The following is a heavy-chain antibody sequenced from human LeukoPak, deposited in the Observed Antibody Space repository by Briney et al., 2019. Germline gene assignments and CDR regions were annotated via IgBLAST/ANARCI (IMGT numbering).Heavy chain of an antibody. V-gene: IGHV3-23*01. CDR1: GFTFSGYV. Sequence: RGSLRLSCVSASGFTFSGYVMSWVRQPPGKGLEWVSTISGSGGSTNYADFVKGRFTISRDNSKNTVYLQMNSLRAEDTAVYYCAKDTTVWGQGTLVTVSS. J-gene: IGHJ4*02. CDR2: ISGSGGST. D-gene: IGHD4-11*01. CDR3: AKDTTV.